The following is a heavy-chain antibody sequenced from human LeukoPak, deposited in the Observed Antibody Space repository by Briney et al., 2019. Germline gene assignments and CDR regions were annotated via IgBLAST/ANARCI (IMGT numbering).Heavy chain of an antibody. CDR1: GGSFSGYY. V-gene: IGHV4-34*01. J-gene: IGHJ6*03. CDR3: ARGRGGSYYYYYYMDV. D-gene: IGHD1-26*01. Sequence: SEILSLTCAVYGGSFSGYYWSWIRQPPGKGLEWIGEINHSGSTNYNPSLKSRVTISVDTSKNQFSLKLSSVTAADTAVYYCARGRGGSYYYYYYMDVWGKGTTVTVSS. CDR2: INHSGST.